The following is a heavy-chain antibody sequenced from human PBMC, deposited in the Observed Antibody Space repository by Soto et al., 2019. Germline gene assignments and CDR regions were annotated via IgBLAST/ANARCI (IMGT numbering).Heavy chain of an antibody. Sequence: GELQQWGTVLLKPSVTLSLNCSVYGGSSRAYHWSWIRQSPGEGLEWIGEFSYSGSLNYNPSLKGRVAVSLDTSTNHCSLTMTSVTAADTAVYFCAGGPRYWSFALWGRGTLVTVS. D-gene: IGHD1-20*01. V-gene: IGHV4-34*01. J-gene: IGHJ2*01. CDR2: FSYSGSL. CDR1: GGSSRAYH. CDR3: AGGPRYWSFAL.